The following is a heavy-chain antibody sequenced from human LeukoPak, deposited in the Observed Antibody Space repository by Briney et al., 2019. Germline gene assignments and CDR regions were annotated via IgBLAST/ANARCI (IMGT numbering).Heavy chain of an antibody. D-gene: IGHD1-1*01. CDR2: ISSSSSYI. CDR3: ARVWNPYYYYYYMDV. Sequence: PGGSLRLSCAASGFTFSSYSMNWVRQAPGKGLEWVSSISSSSSYIYYADSVKGRFTISRGNAKNSLYLQMNSLRAEDTAVYYCARVWNPYYYYYYMDVWGKGTTVTVSS. V-gene: IGHV3-21*01. J-gene: IGHJ6*03. CDR1: GFTFSSYS.